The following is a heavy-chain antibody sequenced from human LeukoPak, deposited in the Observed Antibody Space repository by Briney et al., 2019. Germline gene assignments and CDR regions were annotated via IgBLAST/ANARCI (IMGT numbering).Heavy chain of an antibody. D-gene: IGHD1/OR15-1a*01. V-gene: IGHV3-30*04. CDR1: GFTFSSYA. Sequence: PGGSLRLSCATPGFTFSSYAMHWVRQAPGKGLEWVALISYDGINQYYADSVKGRFIISRDNSKNTQYLQLNSLRLEDTAVYYCTLTTFGVVYYFDYWGQGTLGTVSS. CDR2: ISYDGINQ. J-gene: IGHJ4*02. CDR3: TLTTFGVVYYFDY.